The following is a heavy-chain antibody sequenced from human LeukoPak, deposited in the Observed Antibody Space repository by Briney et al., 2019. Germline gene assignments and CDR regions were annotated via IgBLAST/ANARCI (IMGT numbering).Heavy chain of an antibody. Sequence: PGGSLRLSCAASGFTFSSYSMNWVRQAPGKGLEWVSSISSSSSYIYYADSVKGRFTISRDNSKNTLYLQMNSLRAEDTAVYYCAKAPGGRIVVSAFDYWGQGTLVTVSS. J-gene: IGHJ4*02. D-gene: IGHD3-22*01. CDR1: GFTFSSYS. CDR2: ISSSSSYI. CDR3: AKAPGGRIVVSAFDY. V-gene: IGHV3-21*04.